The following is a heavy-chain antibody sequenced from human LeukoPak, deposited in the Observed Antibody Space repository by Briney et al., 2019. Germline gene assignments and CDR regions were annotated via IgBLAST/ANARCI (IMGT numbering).Heavy chain of an antibody. D-gene: IGHD3-10*01. J-gene: IGHJ4*02. Sequence: GRSLRLSCAASGFTFDDYAMHWVRQAPGKGLEWVSGISWNSGSIGYADSVKGRFTISRDNAKNSLYLQMNSLRAEDTALYYCAKDLGITMVRGVGFDYWGQGTLVTVSS. V-gene: IGHV3-9*01. CDR1: GFTFDDYA. CDR2: ISWNSGSI. CDR3: AKDLGITMVRGVGFDY.